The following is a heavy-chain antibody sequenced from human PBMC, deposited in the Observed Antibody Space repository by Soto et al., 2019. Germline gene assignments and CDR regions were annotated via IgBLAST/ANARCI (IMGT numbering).Heavy chain of an antibody. D-gene: IGHD6-6*01. CDR3: ARHRIAVRSFDY. CDR2: IHQDGSDK. Sequence: EVQLVESGGCLVQTGGSLRLSCAASGFTFSSYWMTWVRQAPGKGLEWVANIHQDGSDKYYVDSVKGRFTISRDNAKNSLYLQMNSLRAEDTAVYYCARHRIAVRSFDYWGQGTLVTVSS. CDR1: GFTFSSYW. J-gene: IGHJ4*02. V-gene: IGHV3-7*01.